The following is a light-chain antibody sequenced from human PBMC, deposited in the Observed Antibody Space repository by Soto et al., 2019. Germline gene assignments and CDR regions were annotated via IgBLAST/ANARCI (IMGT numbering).Light chain of an antibody. Sequence: DIQMTQSPSTLSASVGDSVTITCRASQNIRNWLAWYQEKPGRAPKLLIYDASTLESGVPSRFSGSGSGTEFTLTISSLQPDDFATYYCQQYSSHDLLTFGGGTKVDIK. J-gene: IGKJ4*01. CDR2: DAS. CDR1: QNIRNW. CDR3: QQYSSHDLLT. V-gene: IGKV1-5*01.